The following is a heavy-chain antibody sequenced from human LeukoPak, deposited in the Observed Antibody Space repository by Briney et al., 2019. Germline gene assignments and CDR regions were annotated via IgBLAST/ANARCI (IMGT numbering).Heavy chain of an antibody. CDR2: INPNSGGT. J-gene: IGHJ5*02. CDR3: ARTRSMVRGVTAYNWFDP. D-gene: IGHD3-10*01. V-gene: IGHV1-2*02. Sequence: ASVKVSCTASGYTFTGYYMHWVRQAPGQGLEWMGWINPNSGGTNYAQKFQGRVTMTRDTSISTAYLELSRLRSDDTAVYYCARTRSMVRGVTAYNWFDPWGQGTLVTVSS. CDR1: GYTFTGYY.